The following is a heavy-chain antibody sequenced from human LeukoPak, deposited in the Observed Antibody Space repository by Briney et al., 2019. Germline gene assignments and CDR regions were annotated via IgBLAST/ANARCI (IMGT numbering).Heavy chain of an antibody. CDR3: ARGPPSNYDFWSGHPYYFDY. CDR1: GYTFTGYY. V-gene: IGHV1-2*06. J-gene: IGHJ4*02. Sequence: GASVKVSCKASGYTFTGYYMHWVRQAPGQGLEWMGRINPNSGGTNYAQTFQGRVTMTRDTSISTAYMELSRLRSDDTAVYYCARGPPSNYDFWSGHPYYFDYWGQGTLVTVSS. D-gene: IGHD3-3*01. CDR2: INPNSGGT.